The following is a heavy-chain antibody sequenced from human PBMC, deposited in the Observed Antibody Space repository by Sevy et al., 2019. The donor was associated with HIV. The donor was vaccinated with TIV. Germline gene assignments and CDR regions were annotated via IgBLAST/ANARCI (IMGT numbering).Heavy chain of an antibody. CDR3: ARVIVGANSDAFDI. J-gene: IGHJ3*02. V-gene: IGHV3-11*01. D-gene: IGHD1-26*01. Sequence: GGSLRLSCAASGFTFSDYYMSWIRQAPGKGLEWVSYISSSGSTIYYADSVKGRFTISRDNAKNSLYLQMNSLRAEDTAVYHCARVIVGANSDAFDIWGQGTMVTVSS. CDR1: GFTFSDYY. CDR2: ISSSGSTI.